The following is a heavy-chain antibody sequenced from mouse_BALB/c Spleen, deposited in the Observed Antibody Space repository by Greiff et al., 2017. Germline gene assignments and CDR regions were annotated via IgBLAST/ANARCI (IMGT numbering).Heavy chain of an antibody. CDR3: ARQDDYDDAPVYYAMDY. V-gene: IGHV5-9-3*01. J-gene: IGHJ4*01. D-gene: IGHD2-4*01. Sequence: EVNVVESGGGLVKPGGSLKLSCAASGFTFSSYAMSWVRQTPEKRLEWVATISSGGSYTYYPDSVKGRFTISRDNAKNTLYLQMSSLRSEDTAMYYCARQDDYDDAPVYYAMDYWGQGTSVTVSS. CDR1: GFTFSSYA. CDR2: ISSGGSYT.